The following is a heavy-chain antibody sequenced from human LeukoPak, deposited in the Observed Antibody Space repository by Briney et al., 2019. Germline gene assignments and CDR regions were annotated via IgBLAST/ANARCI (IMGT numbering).Heavy chain of an antibody. V-gene: IGHV4-39*01. CDR2: IYYSGST. D-gene: IGHD3-22*01. CDR3: ARHDTTMKGAFDI. Sequence: PSETLSLTCTVSGGSISSSSYYWGWIRQPPGKGLEWIGSIYYSGSTYYNPSLKSRVTISADTSKNQFSLKLSSVTAADTAVYYCARHDTTMKGAFDIWGQGTMVTVSS. CDR1: GGSISSSSYY. J-gene: IGHJ3*02.